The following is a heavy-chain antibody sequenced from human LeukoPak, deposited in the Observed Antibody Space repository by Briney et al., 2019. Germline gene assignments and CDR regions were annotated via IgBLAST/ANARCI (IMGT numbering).Heavy chain of an antibody. CDR2: ISFDGSDK. V-gene: IGHV3-30*04. J-gene: IGHJ4*02. CDR3: ARTFWDKSNGYDYYFDF. D-gene: IGHD5-12*01. CDR1: GFSFSGYA. Sequence: GRSLRLSCAASGFSFSGYAMHWVRQAPGKGLEWVAVISFDGSDKYYSDSVKGRFTISRDNSKNTLYLQMNSLRAEDTAVYYCARTFWDKSNGYDYYFDFWGQGSLVSVSS.